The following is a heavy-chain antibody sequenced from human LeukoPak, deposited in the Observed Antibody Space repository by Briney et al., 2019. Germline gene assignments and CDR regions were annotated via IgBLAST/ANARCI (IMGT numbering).Heavy chain of an antibody. Sequence: GGSLRLSCAASGFTFRSYSMNWVRQAPGKGLEWVSNVSGSGRGENTYYADSVKGRFTISRDNSKNTLILQMNSLRAEDTAVYYCAKSGYNRFDYWGQGILVTVSS. CDR2: VSGSGRGENT. D-gene: IGHD5-24*01. CDR1: GFTFRSYS. J-gene: IGHJ4*02. V-gene: IGHV3-23*01. CDR3: AKSGYNRFDY.